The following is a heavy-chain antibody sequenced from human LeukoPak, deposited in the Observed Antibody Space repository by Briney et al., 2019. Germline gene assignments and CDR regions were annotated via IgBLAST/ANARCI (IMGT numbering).Heavy chain of an antibody. D-gene: IGHD2-15*01. CDR1: GFSLSSSGAS. V-gene: IGHV2-5*02. Sequence: SGPTLVEPTQTLTLTCSFSGFSLSSSGASVGWIRQPPGKALEWLAVVFWDDEKRYSSSLRTRLTITKDTSKNQVVLTMNKMDPVDTATHYCVHSPRVDYCIGATCYRYNWFDPWGQGTLVTVSS. CDR2: VFWDDEK. J-gene: IGHJ5*02. CDR3: VHSPRVDYCIGATCYRYNWFDP.